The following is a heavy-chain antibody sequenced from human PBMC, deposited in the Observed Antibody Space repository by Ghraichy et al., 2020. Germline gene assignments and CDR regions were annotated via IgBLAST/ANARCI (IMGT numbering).Heavy chain of an antibody. Sequence: GESMNISCAASGFTSSGYSMSWVRQGPGKGLEWVLDISGSDDSTRYADSVKGRFIFSRDNSKNTLYLQMNSLRVEDTAIYYCARARGFWYFDLWGRGTLVTVSS. V-gene: IGHV3-23*01. CDR1: GFTSSGYS. D-gene: IGHD3-10*01. CDR2: ISGSDDST. CDR3: ARARGFWYFDL. J-gene: IGHJ2*01.